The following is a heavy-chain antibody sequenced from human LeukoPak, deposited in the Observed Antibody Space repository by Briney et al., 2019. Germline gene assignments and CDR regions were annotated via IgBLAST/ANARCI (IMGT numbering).Heavy chain of an antibody. CDR2: ISGSGGST. V-gene: IGHV3-23*01. Sequence: QAGGSLRLSCAASGFTFSSYAMSWVRQAPGKGLEWVSAISGSGGSTYYADSVEGRFTISRDNSKNTLYLQMSSLRAEDTAVYYCANSVEYYYDSSGYLPRWFDPWGQGTLVTVSS. J-gene: IGHJ5*02. CDR3: ANSVEYYYDSSGYLPRWFDP. CDR1: GFTFSSYA. D-gene: IGHD3-22*01.